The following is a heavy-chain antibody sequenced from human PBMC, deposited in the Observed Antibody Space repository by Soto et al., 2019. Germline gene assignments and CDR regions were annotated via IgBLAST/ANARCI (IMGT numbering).Heavy chain of an antibody. Sequence: SETLSLTCTVSGVSISSSGHYWGWIRQPPGKGLEWIGSMDYSGSTYYNPSLKNRVTISVDTSKNQFSLKLSSVTAADTAVYYCASPHSYGYFYFDYWGQGTLVTVSS. CDR1: GVSISSSGHY. D-gene: IGHD5-18*01. V-gene: IGHV4-39*01. J-gene: IGHJ4*02. CDR2: MDYSGST. CDR3: ASPHSYGYFYFDY.